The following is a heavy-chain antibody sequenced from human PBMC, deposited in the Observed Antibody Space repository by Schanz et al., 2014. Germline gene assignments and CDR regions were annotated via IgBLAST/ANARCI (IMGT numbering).Heavy chain of an antibody. V-gene: IGHV1-18*01. CDR1: GYTLSAYS. CDR3: ARARSWPDY. Sequence: QVHLVQSGAEVKKPGASVKVSCKASGYTLSAYSLHWVRQAPGQGLEWMGWISPYNGNTNYAQKLQGRVTMTADTSTSTAYMDLRSLRSDDTAVYYCARARSWPDYWGQGTLVTVSS. D-gene: IGHD6-13*01. CDR2: ISPYNGNT. J-gene: IGHJ4*02.